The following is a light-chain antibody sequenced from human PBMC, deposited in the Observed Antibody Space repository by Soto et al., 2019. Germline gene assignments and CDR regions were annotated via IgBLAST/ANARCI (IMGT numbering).Light chain of an antibody. CDR3: CSYVGSNTFVV. V-gene: IGLV2-23*03. J-gene: IGLJ3*02. Sequence: QSALTQPASVSGSPGQSITISCTGTSSDVGSYNLVSWYQQHPGKAPKLMIYEGSKRPSGVSNRFSGSKSGNTASLTISGLQAEDEADYSCCSYVGSNTFVVFGGGTQLTVL. CDR1: SSDVGSYNL. CDR2: EGS.